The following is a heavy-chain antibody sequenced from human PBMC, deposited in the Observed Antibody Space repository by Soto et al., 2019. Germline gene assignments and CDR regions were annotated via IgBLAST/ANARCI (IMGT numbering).Heavy chain of an antibody. Sequence: SETLSLTCAFSGVSISSSNWWSWVREPPGKGLEWIGEIYHSGSTNYNPSLKSRVTISVDKSKNQFYLKLSSVTAADTAVYYCARDARVRYCTNGVCYNDWFDPLGQGTLVTVSS. CDR1: GVSISSSNW. J-gene: IGHJ5*02. CDR2: IYHSGST. D-gene: IGHD2-8*01. CDR3: ARDARVRYCTNGVCYNDWFDP. V-gene: IGHV4-4*02.